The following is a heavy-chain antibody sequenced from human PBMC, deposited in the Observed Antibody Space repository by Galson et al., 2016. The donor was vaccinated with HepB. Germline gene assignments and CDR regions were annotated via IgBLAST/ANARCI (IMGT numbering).Heavy chain of an antibody. Sequence: SVKVSCKASGYTLTMFQMHWVRQAPGQGLEWMGIINPSDDDTKLAEKYQGRLTMTWDTSTNTVYMELSSLRFDDTAVYYCAREYRGSPPPYYYYYGMDVWGQGTTVTVSS. D-gene: IGHD5-12*01. CDR1: GYTLTMFQ. CDR3: AREYRGSPPPYYYYYGMDV. J-gene: IGHJ6*02. CDR2: INPSDDDT. V-gene: IGHV1-46*01.